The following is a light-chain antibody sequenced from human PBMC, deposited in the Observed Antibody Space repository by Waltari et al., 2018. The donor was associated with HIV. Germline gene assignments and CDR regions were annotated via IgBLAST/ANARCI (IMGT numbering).Light chain of an antibody. J-gene: IGLJ2*01. Sequence: QSVLTQPPSASGTPGQKVTISCSGGTANIGANFVFWFQQFPGTAPKLLIYRDKRRHSGVPARFSGSKSGTSASRTISGLRSDDEAHYFCAVLDDTLGGGVFGGGTKLTVL. CDR1: TANIGANF. CDR2: RDK. V-gene: IGLV1-47*01. CDR3: AVLDDTLGGGV.